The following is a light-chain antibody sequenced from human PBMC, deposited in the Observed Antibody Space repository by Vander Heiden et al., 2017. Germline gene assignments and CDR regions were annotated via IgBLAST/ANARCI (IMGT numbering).Light chain of an antibody. J-gene: IGKJ1*01. CDR3: QQYNNWWT. CDR1: QSVSSN. V-gene: IGKV3-15*01. Sequence: EIVMTQSPATLSVSPGERATLSCRASQSVSSNLAWYQQKPGQAPRLLSYGASTRATGIPARFSGSGSGTEFTLTISSLQSVDFAVYYCQQYNNWWTFGQGTKVEIK. CDR2: GAS.